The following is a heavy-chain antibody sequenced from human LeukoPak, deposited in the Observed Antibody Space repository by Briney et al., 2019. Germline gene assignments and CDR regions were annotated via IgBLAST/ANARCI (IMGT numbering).Heavy chain of an antibody. CDR2: IYTSGST. J-gene: IGHJ3*01. CDR3: AKDLLGWSSPR. D-gene: IGHD3-3*01. V-gene: IGHV4-61*02. Sequence: SQTLSLTCTVSGGSISSGNYYWSWIRQPAGRGLEWIGRIYTSGSTTYNPSLKSRVTISVDTSKNQFSLKVISVTAADAAVYYCAKDLLGWSSPRWGQGTMVTVSS. CDR1: GGSISSGNYY.